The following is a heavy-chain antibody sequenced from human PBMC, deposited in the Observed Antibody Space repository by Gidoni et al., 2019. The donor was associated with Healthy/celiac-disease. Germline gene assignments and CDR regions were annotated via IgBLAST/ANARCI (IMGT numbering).Heavy chain of an antibody. V-gene: IGHV1-2*02. CDR3: ARDVSSGYLVGYFQH. CDR2: INPNSGGT. J-gene: IGHJ1*01. CDR1: GYTFTGYY. Sequence: QVQLVQSGAEVKKPGASVKVSCKASGYTFTGYYMHWVRQAPGQGLEWMGWINPNSGGTNYAQKFQGRVTMTRDTSISTAYMELSRLRSDDTAVYYCARDVSSGYLVGYFQHWGQGTLVTVSS. D-gene: IGHD3-22*01.